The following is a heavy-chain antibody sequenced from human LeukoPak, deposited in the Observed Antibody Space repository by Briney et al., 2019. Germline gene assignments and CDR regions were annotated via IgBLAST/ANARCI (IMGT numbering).Heavy chain of an antibody. CDR1: GYTFTSYG. D-gene: IGHD3-9*01. V-gene: IGHV1-18*01. J-gene: IGHJ4*02. CDR3: ARDLGYYDILTGYYNPFDY. Sequence: ASVKVSCKASGYTFTSYGISWVRQAPGQGLEWMGWISAYNGNTNYAQKLQGRVTMTTDTSTSTAYMELRSLRSDDTAVYYCARDLGYYDILTGYYNPFDYWGQGTLVTFSS. CDR2: ISAYNGNT.